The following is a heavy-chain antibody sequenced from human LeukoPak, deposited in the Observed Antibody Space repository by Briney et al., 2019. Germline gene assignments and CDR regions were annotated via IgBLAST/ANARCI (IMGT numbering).Heavy chain of an antibody. CDR3: ARSADRSGYFREITLYYFDY. CDR2: ISNRGSTI. CDR1: GFTFSDFY. Sequence: PGGSLRLSCAASGFTFSDFYMTWIRQAPGKGLEWVSYISNRGSTIHYADSVRGRFTISRDNAKKSLYLQMNSLRAEDTAAYYCARSADRSGYFREITLYYFDYWGQGTLVTVSS. V-gene: IGHV3-11*01. D-gene: IGHD3-22*01. J-gene: IGHJ4*02.